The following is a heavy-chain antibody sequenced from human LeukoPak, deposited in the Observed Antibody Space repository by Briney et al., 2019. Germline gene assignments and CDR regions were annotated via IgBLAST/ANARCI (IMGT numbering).Heavy chain of an antibody. D-gene: IGHD3-22*01. CDR2: INPTGGST. V-gene: IGHV1-46*01. J-gene: IGHJ4*02. CDR1: GYTFTSYY. Sequence: ASVKVSCKASGYTFTSYYTHWVRQAPRQGLEWVGIINPTGGSTSYAQKFQGRVTMTRDMSTSTVYMELSSLRSEDTAVYYCARAYFHDSSGSFDSWGQGTLVTVSS. CDR3: ARAYFHDSSGSFDS.